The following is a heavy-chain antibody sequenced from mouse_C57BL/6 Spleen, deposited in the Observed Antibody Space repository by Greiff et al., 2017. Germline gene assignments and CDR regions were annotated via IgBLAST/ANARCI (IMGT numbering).Heavy chain of an antibody. CDR2: ISGGGSYT. CDR3: ARSDSSDSPYYALYY. J-gene: IGHJ4*01. D-gene: IGHD3-2*01. CDR1: GFNFSSYA. V-gene: IGHV5-4*01. Sequence: EVHLVESGGGLVKPGGSLKLSCAASGFNFSSYAMSWVRQTPEKRLEWVATISGGGSYTYYPDNVKGRFTIARDNAKNNLYLQMSHLKSEDTARYYCARSDSSDSPYYALYYWGQGTSVTVSS.